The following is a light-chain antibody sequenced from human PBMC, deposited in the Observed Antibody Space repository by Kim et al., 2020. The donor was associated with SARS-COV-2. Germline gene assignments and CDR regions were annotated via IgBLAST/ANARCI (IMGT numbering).Light chain of an antibody. J-gene: IGLJ3*02. V-gene: IGLV3-27*01. CDR3: YSAADNNLV. Sequence: SVSPGQTARITCSGDVLAKKYARWFQQKPGRAPVLVIYKDSERPSGIPERFSGSSSGTTVTLTISGAQVEDEADYYCYSAADNNLVFGGGTQLTVL. CDR2: KDS. CDR1: VLAKKY.